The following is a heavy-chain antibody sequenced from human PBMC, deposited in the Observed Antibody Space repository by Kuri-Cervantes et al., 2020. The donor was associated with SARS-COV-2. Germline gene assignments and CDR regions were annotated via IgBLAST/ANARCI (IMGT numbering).Heavy chain of an antibody. J-gene: IGHJ6*01. CDR3: AKAVRGHYASGSRDTGGMDV. Sequence: GGSLRLSCAASGFTFTSFAMNWVRQAPGKGLEWVSTITHAGATTYYADSVKGRFTISRDNSRNTVDLQMNSLRGDDTAVYYCAKAVRGHYASGSRDTGGMDVWGQGATVTVSS. V-gene: IGHV3-23*01. D-gene: IGHD3-10*01. CDR1: GFTFTSFA. CDR2: ITHAGATT.